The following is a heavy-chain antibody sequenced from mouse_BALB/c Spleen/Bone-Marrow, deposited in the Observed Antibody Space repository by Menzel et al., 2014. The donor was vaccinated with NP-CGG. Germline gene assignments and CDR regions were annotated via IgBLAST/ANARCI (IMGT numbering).Heavy chain of an antibody. V-gene: IGHV7-3*02. CDR2: IRNKANGYTT. CDR3: ARDDYGRGY. D-gene: IGHD1-1*01. J-gene: IGHJ2*01. Sequence: EVKLMESGGGLVQPGGSLRLSCAPSGFTFTDYYMSWVRQPPGKALEWLGFIRNKANGYTTEHSASVKGRFTISRDNSQSILYLQINTLRAEDSATYYCARDDYGRGYWGQGTTLTVSS. CDR1: GFTFTDYY.